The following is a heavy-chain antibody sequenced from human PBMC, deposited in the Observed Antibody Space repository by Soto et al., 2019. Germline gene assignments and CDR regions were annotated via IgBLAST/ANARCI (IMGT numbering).Heavy chain of an antibody. V-gene: IGHV4-34*01. CDR3: ARGRDGGPYCTNAVCHHGTFFPG. J-gene: IGHJ4*02. D-gene: IGHD2-8*01. CDR1: GGSSRGCC. Sequence: PSETLRLTCAVYGGSSRGCCWIVIRQPLEKRLEWIVEINHSGSTNSKPCLKSRVTISVDTSKNQFALKLSCVSAADTAVYYCARGRDGGPYCTNAVCHHGTFFPGWGQGPLVTVS. CDR2: INHSGST.